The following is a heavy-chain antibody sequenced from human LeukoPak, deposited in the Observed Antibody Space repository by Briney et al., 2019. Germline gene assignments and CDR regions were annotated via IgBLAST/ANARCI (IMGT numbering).Heavy chain of an antibody. D-gene: IGHD4-23*01. CDR1: GFTFSSYA. CDR2: ISGSGGST. CDR3: AKTGTPRIRWPDAFDI. V-gene: IGHV3-23*01. J-gene: IGHJ3*02. Sequence: GGSLRLSCAASGFTFSSYAMSWVRQAPGKGLEWVSAISGSGGSTYYADSVKGRCTISRDNSKNTLHLQLNSLRAEDQDRYRCAKTGTPRIRWPDAFDIWGQGTMVTVSS.